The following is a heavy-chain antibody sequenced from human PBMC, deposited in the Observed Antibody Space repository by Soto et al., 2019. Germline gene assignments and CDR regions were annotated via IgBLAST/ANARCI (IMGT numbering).Heavy chain of an antibody. CDR1: GYTFNSYD. J-gene: IGHJ6*02. CDR2: MNPNSGNT. V-gene: IGHV1-8*01. Sequence: QVQLVQSGAEVEKPGASVKVSCKASGYTFNSYDIYWVRQATGQGLEWMGWMNPNSGNTGYAQKFQGRVTMTRNTSISTAYMELSSLRSEDTAVYYCARGIGDNDNNFYGMDVWGQGTTVTVSS. D-gene: IGHD4-17*01. CDR3: ARGIGDNDNNFYGMDV.